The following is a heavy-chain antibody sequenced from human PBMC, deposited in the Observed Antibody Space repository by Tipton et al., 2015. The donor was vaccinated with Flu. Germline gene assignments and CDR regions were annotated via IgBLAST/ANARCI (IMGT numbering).Heavy chain of an antibody. V-gene: IGHV3-11*04. Sequence: SLRLSCAASGFTVSSNYMSWVRQAPGKGLEWVSYISGSGTTIYYADSVKGRFTISRDNAENSLHLQMNSLRVEDTAVYYCARDGGQWLGHFDYWGQGTLVTVSS. CDR3: ARDGGQWLGHFDY. CDR2: ISGSGTTI. D-gene: IGHD6-19*01. CDR1: GFTVSSNY. J-gene: IGHJ4*02.